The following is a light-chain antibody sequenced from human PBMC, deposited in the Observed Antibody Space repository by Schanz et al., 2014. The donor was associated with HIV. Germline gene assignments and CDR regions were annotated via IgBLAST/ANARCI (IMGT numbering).Light chain of an antibody. Sequence: DIQMTQSPSSLSASVGDRVTITCRASQDISNYLAWFQQKPGKAPKSLIYTASSLQSGVPSRISGSGSGTEFTLTINSLQPDDFATYYCQQYNGYSYTFGQGTKLLI. J-gene: IGKJ2*01. CDR3: QQYNGYSYT. CDR2: TAS. V-gene: IGKV1-16*01. CDR1: QDISNY.